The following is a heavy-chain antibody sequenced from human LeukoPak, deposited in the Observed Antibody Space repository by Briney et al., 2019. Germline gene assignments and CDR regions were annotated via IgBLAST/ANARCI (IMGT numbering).Heavy chain of an antibody. Sequence: GGSLRLSCAASGFTFSSYSMNWVRQAPGKGLEWVSYISSSSTIYYADSVKGRFTISRDNAKNSLYLQMNSLRDEDTAVYYCARDSIGDCGGDCYYFDYWGQGTLVTVSS. D-gene: IGHD2-21*02. CDR1: GFTFSSYS. CDR3: ARDSIGDCGGDCYYFDY. V-gene: IGHV3-48*02. J-gene: IGHJ4*02. CDR2: ISSSSTI.